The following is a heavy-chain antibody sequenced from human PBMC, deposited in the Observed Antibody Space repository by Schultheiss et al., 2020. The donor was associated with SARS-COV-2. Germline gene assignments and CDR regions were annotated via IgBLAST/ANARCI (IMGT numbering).Heavy chain of an antibody. CDR3: AKTQRITMVRGALDY. CDR2: ISYDGSNK. CDR1: GFTFSSYG. V-gene: IGHV3-30*18. Sequence: GESLKISCAASGFTFSSYGMHWVRQAPGKGLEWVAVISYDGSNKYYADSVKGRFTISRDNSKNTLYLQMNSLRAEDTAVYYCAKTQRITMVRGALDYWGQGTLVTVSS. D-gene: IGHD3-10*01. J-gene: IGHJ4*02.